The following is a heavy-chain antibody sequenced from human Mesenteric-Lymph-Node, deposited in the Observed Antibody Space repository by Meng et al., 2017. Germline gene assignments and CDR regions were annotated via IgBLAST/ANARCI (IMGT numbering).Heavy chain of an antibody. Sequence: QGLLGQSGAEVKKPGAPVKVSCKASGYSFTDYRIHWLRQAPGQGLEWVGRINPNSGGTNYARKFKGRVTITRDTSISTAYMEVRSLRSDDTAVYYCARDFTQLYQMITPTFDPWGQGTLVTVSS. CDR2: INPNSGGT. D-gene: IGHD3-16*01. CDR1: GYSFTDYR. CDR3: ARDFTQLYQMITPTFDP. J-gene: IGHJ5*02. V-gene: IGHV1-2*06.